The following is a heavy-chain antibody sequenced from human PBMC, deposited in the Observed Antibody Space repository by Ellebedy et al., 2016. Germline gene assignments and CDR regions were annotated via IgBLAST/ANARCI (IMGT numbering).Heavy chain of an antibody. CDR1: GGSINNYY. CDR3: ARGGTYNWNDY. CDR2: IFYSGSI. J-gene: IGHJ4*02. Sequence: SETLSLTCTVSGGSINNYYWSWIRQPPGKGLEWIGCIFYSGSIYYNPSLQTRLTISVDTSKNQFSLRLSSVTAADTAVYFCARGGTYNWNDYWGQGTLVTVSS. V-gene: IGHV4-59*01. D-gene: IGHD1-20*01.